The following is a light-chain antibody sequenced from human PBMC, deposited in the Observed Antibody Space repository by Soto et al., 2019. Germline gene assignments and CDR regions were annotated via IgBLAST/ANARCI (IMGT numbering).Light chain of an antibody. V-gene: IGKV1-5*01. CDR2: AAS. Sequence: DIQMTQSPSTLSASVGDRVTITCRASQSISSWLAWYQQKPGKAPKLLIYAASSLESGVPSRFSGSGSWTEFTLTISSLPTDDFATYYGQQYNSYPYTFGQGTKLEIK. J-gene: IGKJ2*01. CDR1: QSISSW. CDR3: QQYNSYPYT.